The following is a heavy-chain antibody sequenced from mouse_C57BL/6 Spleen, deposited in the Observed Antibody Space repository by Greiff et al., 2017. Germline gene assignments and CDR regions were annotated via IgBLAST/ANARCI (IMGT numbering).Heavy chain of an antibody. D-gene: IGHD4-1*01. CDR1: GYTFTDYN. Sequence: VQLKESGPELVKPGASVKLSCKASGYTFTDYNMHWVKQSHGKSLEWIGYINPNNGGTSYNQKFKGKATLTVNKSSSTAYMELRSLTSEDSAVYYCARSGTSSYYFDYWGQGTTLTVSS. V-gene: IGHV1-22*01. J-gene: IGHJ2*01. CDR3: ARSGTSSYYFDY. CDR2: INPNNGGT.